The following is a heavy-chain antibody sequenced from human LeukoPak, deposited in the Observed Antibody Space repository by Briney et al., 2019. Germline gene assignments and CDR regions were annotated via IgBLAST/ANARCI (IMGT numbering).Heavy chain of an antibody. D-gene: IGHD3-22*01. CDR3: ARDRASYDSSGYYYA. Sequence: GGSLRLSCAAPGFTFSSYSMNWVRQAPGKGLEWVSSISSSSSYIYYADSVKGRFTISRDNAKNSLYLQMNSLRAEDTAVYYCARDRASYDSSGYYYAWGQGTLVTVSS. V-gene: IGHV3-21*01. CDR1: GFTFSSYS. J-gene: IGHJ4*02. CDR2: ISSSSSYI.